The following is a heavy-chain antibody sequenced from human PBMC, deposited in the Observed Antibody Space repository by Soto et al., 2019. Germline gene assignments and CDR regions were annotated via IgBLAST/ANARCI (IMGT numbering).Heavy chain of an antibody. CDR1: GDTFTSYA. J-gene: IGHJ4*02. Sequence: ASVKVSCKAAGDTFTSYAMHWVRQAPGQRLEWMGWINAGNGNTKYSQKFQGRVTITRDTSASTAYMELSSLRSEDTAVYYCARVLPRYCSGGSCSSDYFDYWGQGPLVTVSS. D-gene: IGHD2-15*01. CDR3: ARVLPRYCSGGSCSSDYFDY. V-gene: IGHV1-3*01. CDR2: INAGNGNT.